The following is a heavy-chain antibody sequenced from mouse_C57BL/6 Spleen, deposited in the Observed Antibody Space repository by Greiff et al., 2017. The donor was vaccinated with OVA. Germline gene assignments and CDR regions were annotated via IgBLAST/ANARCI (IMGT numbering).Heavy chain of an antibody. J-gene: IGHJ3*01. D-gene: IGHD2-4*01. CDR2: INPNNGGT. V-gene: IGHV1-18*01. Sequence: EVQLQQSGPELVKPGASVKIPCKASGYTFTDYNMDWVKQSHGKSLEWIGDINPNNGGTIYNQKFKGKATLTVDKSSSTAYMELRSLTSEDTAVYYCARRVYYDYDWFAYWGQGTLVTVSA. CDR1: GYTFTDYN. CDR3: ARRVYYDYDWFAY.